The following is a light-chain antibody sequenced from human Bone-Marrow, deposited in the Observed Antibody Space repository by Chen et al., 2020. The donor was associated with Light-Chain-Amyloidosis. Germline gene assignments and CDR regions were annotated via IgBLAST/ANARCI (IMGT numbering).Light chain of an antibody. J-gene: IGLJ3*02. CDR1: NIGSTS. CDR2: DDS. V-gene: IGLV3-21*02. CDR3: QVWDRSSDRPV. Sequence: SYVLTQPSSVSVAPGQTATIACGGNNIGSTSVHWYQQTPGQAPLLVVYDDSDRPSGIPERWSGSTSGNTATLTISRVEAGDEAEYYCQVWDRSSDRPVFGGGTKLTVL.